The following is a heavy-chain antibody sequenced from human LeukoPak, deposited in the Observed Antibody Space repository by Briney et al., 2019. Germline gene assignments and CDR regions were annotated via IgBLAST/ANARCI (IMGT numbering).Heavy chain of an antibody. CDR3: AREDYDSSGAFDY. D-gene: IGHD3-22*01. Sequence: PGGSLRLSCAASGFTFSSYSTNWVRQAPGKGLEWVSYISSSSSTIYYADSVKGRFTISRDNAKNSLYLQMNSLRDEDTAVYYCAREDYDSSGAFDYWGQGTLVTVSS. CDR1: GFTFSSYS. J-gene: IGHJ4*02. V-gene: IGHV3-48*02. CDR2: ISSSSSTI.